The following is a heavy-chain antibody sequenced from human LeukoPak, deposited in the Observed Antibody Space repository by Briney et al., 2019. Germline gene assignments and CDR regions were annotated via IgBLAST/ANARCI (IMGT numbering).Heavy chain of an antibody. D-gene: IGHD2-8*02. J-gene: IGHJ4*02. CDR3: ARDHGTGEFDY. V-gene: IGHV4-30-2*01. CDR2: IYHSGST. Sequence: SETLSLTCAVSGGSISSGGYSWSWIRQPPGKGLEWIGYIYHSGSTYYNPSLKSRVTISVDTSKNQFSLKLSSVTAADTAVYYCARDHGTGEFDYWGQGTLVTVSS. CDR1: GGSISSGGYS.